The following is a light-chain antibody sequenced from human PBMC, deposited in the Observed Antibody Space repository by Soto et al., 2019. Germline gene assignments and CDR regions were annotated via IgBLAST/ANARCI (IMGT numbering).Light chain of an antibody. J-gene: IGKJ1*01. CDR1: QSISGD. V-gene: IGKV3-15*01. CDR2: GAT. CDR3: QQYRT. Sequence: EIVMTQSPDTLSVSLGERVTLSCRARQSISGDLAWSQQKPGQAPRLLVLGATTRATGIPVRFSGSGSGTDFTLTISRLEPEEFAVYYCQQYRTFGQGTKVDIK.